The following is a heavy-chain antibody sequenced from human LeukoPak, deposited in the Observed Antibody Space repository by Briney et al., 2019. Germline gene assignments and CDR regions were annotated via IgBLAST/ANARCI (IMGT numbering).Heavy chain of an antibody. J-gene: IGHJ4*02. CDR3: AKDGYNWNSDFDY. V-gene: IGHV3-30*02. CDR1: GFTFSSYG. D-gene: IGHD1-20*01. CDR2: IRYDGSNK. Sequence: PGGSLRLSCAASGFTFSSYGMHWVRQAPGKGLGWVAFIRYDGSNKYYADSVKGRFTISRDNSKNTLYLQMNSLRAEDTAVYYCAKDGYNWNSDFDYWGQGTLVTVSS.